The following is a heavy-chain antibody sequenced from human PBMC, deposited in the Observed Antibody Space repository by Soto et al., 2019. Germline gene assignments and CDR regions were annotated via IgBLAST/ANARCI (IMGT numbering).Heavy chain of an antibody. CDR3: AKTEDIVVVVAATLIDY. J-gene: IGHJ4*02. Sequence: QVQLVQSGAEVKKPGASVKVSCKASGYTFTSYGISWVRQAPGQGLEWMGWISAYNGNTNYAQKIQGRVTMTTDTSTSTAYMELRSLRSDDTAVYYCAKTEDIVVVVAATLIDYWGQGTLVTVSS. CDR1: GYTFTSYG. CDR2: ISAYNGNT. V-gene: IGHV1-18*01. D-gene: IGHD2-15*01.